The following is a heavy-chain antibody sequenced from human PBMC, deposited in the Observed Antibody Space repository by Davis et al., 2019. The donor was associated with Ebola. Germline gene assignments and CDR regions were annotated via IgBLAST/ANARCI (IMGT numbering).Heavy chain of an antibody. CDR3: ARGSVGTGFRAFDI. CDR1: GFSFSTYA. V-gene: IGHV3-72*01. Sequence: PGGSLRLSCEASGFSFSTYAMSWVRQAPGQGLEWVARIRNKGNSYSTEYAASVKGRFTISRDDSENSHYLQMNSLKTEDTAVYYCARGSVGTGFRAFDIWGQGTMVTVSS. CDR2: IRNKGNSYST. D-gene: IGHD5-18*01. J-gene: IGHJ3*02.